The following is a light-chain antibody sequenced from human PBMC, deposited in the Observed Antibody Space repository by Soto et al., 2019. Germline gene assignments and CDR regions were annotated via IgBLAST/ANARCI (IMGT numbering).Light chain of an antibody. CDR1: SSNIGTGFH. V-gene: IGLV1-40*01. Sequence: QSVLTQPTSLSGAPGQRVTISCTGSSSNIGTGFHVHWYQQLPGAAPKLLIYANTNRPSGVPARFSASKSGTSASLAITGLQAEDEADYYCQAQDSRLSALYVFGTGTQVTVL. CDR3: QAQDSRLSALYV. CDR2: ANT. J-gene: IGLJ1*01.